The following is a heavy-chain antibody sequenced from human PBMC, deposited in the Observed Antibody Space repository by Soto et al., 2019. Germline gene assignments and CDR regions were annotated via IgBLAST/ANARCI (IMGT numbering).Heavy chain of an antibody. Sequence: EVQLVESGGGLVQPGGFLRLSCAASGFYFSSYSMNWVRQAQGKGLERISYISSRSDVIYYADSLKGRFTVSRDNAKNSLYLQMNSLGDEDSAVYYCARPGQGVLFNYAMDVWGQGTTGTVSS. CDR3: ARPGQGVLFNYAMDV. CDR1: GFYFSSYS. CDR2: ISSRSDVI. J-gene: IGHJ6*02. V-gene: IGHV3-48*02.